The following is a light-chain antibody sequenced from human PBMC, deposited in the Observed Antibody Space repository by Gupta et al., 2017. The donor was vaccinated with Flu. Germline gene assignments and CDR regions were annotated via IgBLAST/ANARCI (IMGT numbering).Light chain of an antibody. CDR3: HRYGSSPRYT. V-gene: IGKV3-20*01. J-gene: IGKJ2*01. CDR1: QSVTSIF. CDR2: GVS. Sequence: EIVLTQSPGTLSLSPGERATLSCRASQSVTSIFLGWFQHKPGQAPRLLISGVSGRATGIPDRFSDSGSGTDFTLTINNLEPEDFAVYYCHRYGSSPRYTFGQGTKLEIK.